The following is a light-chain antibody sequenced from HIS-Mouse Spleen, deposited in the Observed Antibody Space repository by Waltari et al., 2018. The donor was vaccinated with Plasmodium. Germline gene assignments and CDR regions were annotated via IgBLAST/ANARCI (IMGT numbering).Light chain of an antibody. CDR3: NSRDSSGTHGV. CDR2: GKN. Sequence: SSELTQDPAVSVALGPTVRITCQADSLRSSYASWYQQKPGQAPVLVIYGKNNRPSGIPDRFSGSSSGNTASLTITGAQAEDEADYYCNSRDSSGTHGVFGGGTKLTVL. J-gene: IGLJ2*01. V-gene: IGLV3-19*01. CDR1: SLRSSY.